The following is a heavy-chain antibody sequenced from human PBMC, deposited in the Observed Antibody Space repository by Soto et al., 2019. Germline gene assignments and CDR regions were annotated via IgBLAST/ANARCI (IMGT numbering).Heavy chain of an antibody. CDR3: ARESDFWVDAYMRTFDR. Sequence: TSETLSLTCTGSCDSVGRRKCYWSWLRPAPGTGLELIGYVYDSVNYDSGRTNYNPSLKSRVTISLDTSKNQFSLNLTSVTAADTAVYYCARESDFWVDAYMRTFDRWGQGTKVTVS. D-gene: IGHD3-3*01. CDR1: CDSVGRRKCY. J-gene: IGHJ3*01. CDR2: VYDSVNYDSGRT. V-gene: IGHV4-61*01.